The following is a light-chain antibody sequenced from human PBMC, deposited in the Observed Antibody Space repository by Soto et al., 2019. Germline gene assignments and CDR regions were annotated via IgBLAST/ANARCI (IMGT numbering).Light chain of an antibody. CDR1: QAIRND. J-gene: IGKJ1*01. CDR3: QQSYSTPTWT. CDR2: AAS. V-gene: IGKV1-39*01. Sequence: IQMTPSPSSLSASVGDRVPITCRASQAIRNDLGWYQQKPGKAPKLLIYAASSLQSGVPSRFSGSGSGTDFTLTISSLQPEDFATYYCQQSYSTPTWTVGQGTKVDIK.